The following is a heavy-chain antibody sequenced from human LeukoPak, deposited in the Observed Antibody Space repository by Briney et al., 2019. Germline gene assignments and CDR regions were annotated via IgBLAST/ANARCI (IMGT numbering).Heavy chain of an antibody. V-gene: IGHV3-66*01. D-gene: IGHD2-15*01. CDR2: IYSGGST. CDR1: GFTVSSNY. CDR3: ARDAPSIAATHAAFDI. J-gene: IGHJ3*02. Sequence: GGSLRLSCAASGFTVSSNYMSWARQAPGKGLEWVSVIYSGGSTYYADSVKGRFTISRDNSKNTLYLQMNSLRAEDTAVYYCARDAPSIAATHAAFDIWGQGTMVTVSS.